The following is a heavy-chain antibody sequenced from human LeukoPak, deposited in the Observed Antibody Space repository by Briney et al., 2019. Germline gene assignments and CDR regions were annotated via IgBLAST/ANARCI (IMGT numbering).Heavy chain of an antibody. D-gene: IGHD1-26*01. CDR2: INPNSGGT. V-gene: IGHV1-2*06. CDR1: GYTFTGYY. J-gene: IGHJ4*02. CDR3: ERDRIVGATLDY. Sequence: ASVKVSCKASGYTFTGYYMHWVRQAPGQGLEWMGRINPNSGGTNYAQKFQGRVTMTRDTSISTAYMELSRLRSDDTAVYYCERDRIVGATLDYWGQGTLVTVSS.